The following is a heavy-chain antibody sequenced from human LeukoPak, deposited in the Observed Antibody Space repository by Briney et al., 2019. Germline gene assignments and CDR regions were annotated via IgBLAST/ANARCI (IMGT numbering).Heavy chain of an antibody. J-gene: IGHJ4*02. CDR3: ATSSGWYPKYFDY. CDR2: ISGSGGDT. CDR1: GFTFSSYP. D-gene: IGHD6-19*01. Sequence: GGSLRLSCAASGFTFSSYPMSWVRQAPGKGLEWVSAISGSGGDTYYADSVKGRFTISGDNSKNTLDLQMNSLRAEDTALYYCATSSGWYPKYFDYWGQGTLVTVSS. V-gene: IGHV3-23*01.